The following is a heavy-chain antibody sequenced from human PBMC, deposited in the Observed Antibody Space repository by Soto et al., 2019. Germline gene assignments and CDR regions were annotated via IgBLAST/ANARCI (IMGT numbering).Heavy chain of an antibody. CDR1: GFTFSSYA. CDR3: ARSRGGWYFFDY. Sequence: QVQLVESGGGVVQPGRSLRLSCAASGFTFSSYAMHWVRQAPGKGLEWVAVISYDGSHKYYADSVKGRITISRDNSKNTLYLQMNSLRAEDTAVYYCARSRGGWYFFDYWGQGTLVTVSS. CDR2: ISYDGSHK. V-gene: IGHV3-30-3*01. D-gene: IGHD6-19*01. J-gene: IGHJ4*02.